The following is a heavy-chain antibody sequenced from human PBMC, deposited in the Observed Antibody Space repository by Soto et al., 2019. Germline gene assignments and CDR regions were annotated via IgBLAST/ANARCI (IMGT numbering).Heavy chain of an antibody. D-gene: IGHD2-2*01. V-gene: IGHV4-4*02. CDR3: ASRYCISTSCYVGYYGMDV. Sequence: QVQLQESGPGLLKPSGTLSLTCAVSGGSISSSNWWSWVRQPPGKGLEWIGEIYHSGSTNYNPSLKSRVTISVDKSKNQFSLKLSSVTAADTAVYYCASRYCISTSCYVGYYGMDVWGQGTTVTVSS. CDR2: IYHSGST. CDR1: GGSISSSNW. J-gene: IGHJ6*02.